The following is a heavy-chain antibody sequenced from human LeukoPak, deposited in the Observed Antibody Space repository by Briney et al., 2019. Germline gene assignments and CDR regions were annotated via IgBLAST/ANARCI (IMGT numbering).Heavy chain of an antibody. CDR2: ISYDGSNK. CDR1: GFTFSSYA. CDR3: ARETGGDNYYYYGMDV. D-gene: IGHD1-26*01. Sequence: GSLRLSCAASGFTFSSYAMHWVRQAPGKGLEWGAVISYDGSNKYYADSVKGRFTISRDNSKNTLYLQMNSLRAEDTAVYYCARETGGDNYYYYGMDVWGKGTTVTVSS. V-gene: IGHV3-30*04. J-gene: IGHJ6*04.